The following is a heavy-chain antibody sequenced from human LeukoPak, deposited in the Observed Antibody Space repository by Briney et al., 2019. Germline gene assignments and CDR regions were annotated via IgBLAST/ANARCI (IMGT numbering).Heavy chain of an antibody. CDR3: ARDKIVGPTTLDY. Sequence: GGSLRLSCAASGFTFSSYAMHWVRQAPGKGLEWVAVISYDGSNKYYADSVKGRFTISRDNAKNSLYLQMNSLRADDTAVYYCARDKIVGPTTLDYWGQGTLVTVSS. J-gene: IGHJ4*01. CDR1: GFTFSSYA. V-gene: IGHV3-30-3*01. D-gene: IGHD1-26*01. CDR2: ISYDGSNK.